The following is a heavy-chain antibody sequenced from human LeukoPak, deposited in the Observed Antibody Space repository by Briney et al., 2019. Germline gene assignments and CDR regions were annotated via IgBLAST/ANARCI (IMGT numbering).Heavy chain of an antibody. CDR1: GFTFSSYA. Sequence: PGGSLRLSCAASGFTFSSYAMSWVRQAPGKGLEWVSAISGSGGSTYYADSVKGRFTISRDNSKNTLYLQMNSLRAEDTAVYYCAKGEYYDFWSGYYGYWGQGTLVTVSS. CDR2: ISGSGGST. J-gene: IGHJ4*02. D-gene: IGHD3-3*01. V-gene: IGHV3-23*01. CDR3: AKGEYYDFWSGYYGY.